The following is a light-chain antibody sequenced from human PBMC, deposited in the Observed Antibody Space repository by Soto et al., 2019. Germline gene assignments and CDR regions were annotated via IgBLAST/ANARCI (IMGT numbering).Light chain of an antibody. Sequence: QSALTQPPSASGSPGQSVTISCTGTSSHVGAYNYVSWYQQHAGKATKLVIYEVTKRPSGVPDRFSGSKSANTASLTVSGLQAEAEADYYCSSFASSNTWVFGGGTKVTVL. CDR1: SSHVGAYNY. CDR3: SSFASSNTWV. V-gene: IGLV2-8*01. CDR2: EVT. J-gene: IGLJ3*02.